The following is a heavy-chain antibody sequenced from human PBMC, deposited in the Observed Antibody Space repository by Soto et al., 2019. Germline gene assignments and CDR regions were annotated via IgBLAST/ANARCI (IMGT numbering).Heavy chain of an antibody. V-gene: IGHV3-74*01. CDR3: ARGNPYARYYYYGMDV. CDR1: GFTFSSYW. Sequence: GGSLRLSCAASGFTFSSYWMHWVRQAPGKGLVWVSRINSDGSSTSYADSVKGRFTISRDNAKNTLYLQMNSLRAEDTAVYYCARGNPYARYYYYGMDVWGQGTTVTVSS. D-gene: IGHD2-8*01. CDR2: INSDGSST. J-gene: IGHJ6*02.